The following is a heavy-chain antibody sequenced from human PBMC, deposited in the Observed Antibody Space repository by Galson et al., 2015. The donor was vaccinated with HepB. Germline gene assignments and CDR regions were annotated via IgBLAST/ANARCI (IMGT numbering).Heavy chain of an antibody. CDR1: GYTFTSYA. CDR2: INTNTGNP. CDR3: ARDFDVLVTYAFDI. J-gene: IGHJ3*02. D-gene: IGHD4-11*01. Sequence: SVKVSCKASGYTFTSYAMNWVRQAPGQGLEWMGWINTNTGNPTYAQGFTGRFVFSLDTSVSTAYLQISSLKAEDTAVYYCARDFDVLVTYAFDIWGQGTMVTVSS. V-gene: IGHV7-4-1*02.